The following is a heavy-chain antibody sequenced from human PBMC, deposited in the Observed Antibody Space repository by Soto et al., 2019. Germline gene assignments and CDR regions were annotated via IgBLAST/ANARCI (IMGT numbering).Heavy chain of an antibody. J-gene: IGHJ6*02. Sequence: EVQLVESGGGLVKPGGSLRLSCAASGFTFKNAWMSWVRQAPGKGLEWVGRIRSKTDGGKTEYAAPVKGRFTSSRDELKNTLDMQMNRLKTGDTAVYYCITEGEIVLIPYNRMDVWGQGTTVTVSS. CDR3: ITEGEIVLIPYNRMDV. CDR1: GFTFKNAW. D-gene: IGHD2-8*01. V-gene: IGHV3-15*07. CDR2: IRSKTDGGKT.